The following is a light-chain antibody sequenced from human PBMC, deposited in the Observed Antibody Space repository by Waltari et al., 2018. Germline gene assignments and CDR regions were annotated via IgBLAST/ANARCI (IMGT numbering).Light chain of an antibody. J-gene: IGKJ4*01. CDR1: QDISNY. CDR3: QQYDNLPPKVT. CDR2: DAS. Sequence: DIQMTQSKSSLSASVGDRVPITCQASQDISNYLNWYQQKPGKAPKLLIYDASNLETGVPSRFSGSGSGTDFSFTISSLQPEDVASYYCQQYDNLPPKVTFGGGTKVEIK. V-gene: IGKV1-33*01.